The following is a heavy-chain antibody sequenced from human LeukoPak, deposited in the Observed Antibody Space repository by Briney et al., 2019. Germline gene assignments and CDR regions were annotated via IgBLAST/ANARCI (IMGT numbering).Heavy chain of an antibody. Sequence: SETLSLTCTVSGGSMSSHYWSWIRQPPGKGLEWLGYISYIGSTNYSPSLKSRATISVDTSKNQFSLRLSSVTAADTAVYFCAGDQLALNALNIWGQGTMVSVSS. D-gene: IGHD1-1*01. CDR1: GGSMSSHY. V-gene: IGHV4-59*11. J-gene: IGHJ3*02. CDR2: ISYIGST. CDR3: AGDQLALNALNI.